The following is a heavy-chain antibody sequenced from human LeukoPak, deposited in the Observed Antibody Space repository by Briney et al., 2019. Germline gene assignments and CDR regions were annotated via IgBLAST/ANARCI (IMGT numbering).Heavy chain of an antibody. J-gene: IGHJ4*02. CDR1: GFIFSDYS. Sequence: PGGSLRLSCAASGFIFSDYSMNWVRQAPGEGLEWVSFISSSSSTVYYADSVKGRFTISRDYANNSLFLQMNGLTAEDTAVYYCARGEDAIVGVPGPNYWGQGTLVSVSS. V-gene: IGHV3-48*01. D-gene: IGHD1-26*01. CDR2: ISSSSSTV. CDR3: ARGEDAIVGVPGPNY.